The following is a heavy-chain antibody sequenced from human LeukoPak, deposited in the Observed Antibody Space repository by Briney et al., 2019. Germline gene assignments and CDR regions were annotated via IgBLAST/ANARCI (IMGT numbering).Heavy chain of an antibody. CDR3: ANCSSTSCYIVVRDAFDI. D-gene: IGHD2-2*02. J-gene: IGHJ3*02. Sequence: PSETLSLTCTVSGGSISSYYWSWIRQPPGKGLEWIGYIYYSGSTNYNPSLKSRVTISLDTSRNQFSLKLSSVTAADTAVYYCANCSSTSCYIVVRDAFDIWGQGTMVTVSS. V-gene: IGHV4-59*12. CDR2: IYYSGST. CDR1: GGSISSYY.